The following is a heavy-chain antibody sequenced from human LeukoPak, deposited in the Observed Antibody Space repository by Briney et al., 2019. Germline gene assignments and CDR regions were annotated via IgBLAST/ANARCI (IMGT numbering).Heavy chain of an antibody. Sequence: PSETLSLTCAVYGGSFSGYYWSWIRQPPGKGLEWIGEINHSGSTNYNPSLKSRVTISVDTSKNQFSLKLSSVTAADTAVYYCAVEDTDRRPGRTVDIWGQGTMVTVSS. D-gene: IGHD5-18*01. J-gene: IGHJ3*02. CDR1: GGSFSGYY. V-gene: IGHV4-34*01. CDR2: INHSGST. CDR3: AVEDTDRRPGRTVDI.